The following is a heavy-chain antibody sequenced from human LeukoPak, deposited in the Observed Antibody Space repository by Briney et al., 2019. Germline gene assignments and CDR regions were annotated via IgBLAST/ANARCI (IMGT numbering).Heavy chain of an antibody. V-gene: IGHV1-2*02. Sequence: ASVKVSCKPSGYTFTGYYMHWVRPAPGQGLEWMGWINPNSGGTNYAQKFQGRVTMTRDTSISTAYMELSRLRSDDTAVYYCARLGAPLGYCSSTSCYTDYYYGMDVWGQGTTVTVSS. CDR3: ARLGAPLGYCSSTSCYTDYYYGMDV. D-gene: IGHD2-2*02. J-gene: IGHJ6*02. CDR1: GYTFTGYY. CDR2: INPNSGGT.